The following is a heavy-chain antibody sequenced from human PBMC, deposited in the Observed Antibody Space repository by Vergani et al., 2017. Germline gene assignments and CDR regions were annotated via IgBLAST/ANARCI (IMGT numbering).Heavy chain of an antibody. CDR2: IIPLFDTA. V-gene: IGHV1-69*01. CDR1: GGTFSSYA. CDR3: ARAPSRECSSTSCYFLGYYYMDV. J-gene: IGHJ6*03. Sequence: QVQLVQSGAEVKKPGSSVKVSCKTSGGTFSSYAISWVRQAPGQGLEWMGGIIPLFDTANYAQKFQGRVTITADESTSTAYMELSSLRSEDTAVYYCARAPSRECSSTSCYFLGYYYMDVWGKGTTVTVSS. D-gene: IGHD2-2*01.